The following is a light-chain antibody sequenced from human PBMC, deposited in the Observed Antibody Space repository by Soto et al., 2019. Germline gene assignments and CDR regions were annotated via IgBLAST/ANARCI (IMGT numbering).Light chain of an antibody. J-gene: IGLJ2*01. CDR2: RNN. Sequence: QSVLTQPPSASGTPGRRGTISCSGRTSNIGSNHVYWYQQLPGTAPKLLIYRNNQRPSGVPDRFSGSKSGTSASLAISGLRTEDEADYYCATWDDSLVVFGGGTKLTVL. V-gene: IGLV1-47*01. CDR3: ATWDDSLVV. CDR1: TSNIGSNH.